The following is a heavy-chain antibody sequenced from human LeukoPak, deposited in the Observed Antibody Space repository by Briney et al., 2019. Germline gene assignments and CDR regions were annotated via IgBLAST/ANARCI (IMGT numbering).Heavy chain of an antibody. D-gene: IGHD2-2*01. J-gene: IGHJ6*03. CDR3: ARVRVVPAAFANYYYYMDV. CDR2: INHSGST. V-gene: IGHV4-34*01. CDR1: GGSFSGYY. Sequence: SETLSLTCAVYGGSFSGYYWSWIRQPPGKGLEWIGEINHSGSTNYNPSLKSRVTISVDTSKNQFSLKLSSVTAADTAVYYCARVRVVPAAFANYYYYMDVWGKGTTVTVSS.